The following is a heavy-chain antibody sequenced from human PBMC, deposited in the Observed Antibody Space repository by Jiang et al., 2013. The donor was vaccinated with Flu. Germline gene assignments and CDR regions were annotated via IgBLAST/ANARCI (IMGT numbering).Heavy chain of an antibody. CDR2: TYYRSKWYN. Sequence: SVSSNSAAWNWIRQSPSRGLEWLGRTYYRSKWYNDYAEAVKSRISISPDTSKNQFSLQLNSVTPEDTAVYYCARDPDSSGWFGFDYWGQGTLVTVSS. J-gene: IGHJ4*02. D-gene: IGHD6-19*01. V-gene: IGHV6-1*01. CDR1: SVSSNSAA. CDR3: ARDPDSSGWFGFDY.